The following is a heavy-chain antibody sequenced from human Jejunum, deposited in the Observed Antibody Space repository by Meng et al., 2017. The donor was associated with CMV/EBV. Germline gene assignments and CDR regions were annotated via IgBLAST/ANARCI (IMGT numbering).Heavy chain of an antibody. CDR1: FTFNNYH. CDR3: TRAYDYGDPNWFDP. Sequence: FTFNNYHRIWVRQDPGKGLEWVSSISGASTYIYYEESVEGRFTISRDNAKNSVYLQMNSLRAEDTAVYYCTRAYDYGDPNWFDPWGQGTRVTVSS. D-gene: IGHD4-17*01. CDR2: ISGASTYI. V-gene: IGHV3-21*06. J-gene: IGHJ5*02.